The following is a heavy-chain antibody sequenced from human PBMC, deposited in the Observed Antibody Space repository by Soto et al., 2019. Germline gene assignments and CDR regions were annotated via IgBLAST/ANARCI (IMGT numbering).Heavy chain of an antibody. Sequence: GGSLRLSCAASGFTFSSYGMHWVRQAPGKGLEWVAVIWYDGSNKYYADSVKGRFTISRDNSKNTLYLQMNSLRAEDTAVYYCASASSSSELFDYWGQGTLVTVSS. J-gene: IGHJ4*02. V-gene: IGHV3-33*01. CDR1: GFTFSSYG. D-gene: IGHD6-13*01. CDR2: IWYDGSNK. CDR3: ASASSSSELFDY.